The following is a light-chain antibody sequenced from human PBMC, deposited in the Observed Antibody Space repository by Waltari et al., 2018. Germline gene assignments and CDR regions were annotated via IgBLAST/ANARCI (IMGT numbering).Light chain of an antibody. CDR2: GAS. Sequence: EIVLTQSPGTLALSPGEGATLSCGPSQSLTSTFLAWYQQRPGQAPRLLIYGASRRATGITDRFSGSGSGTHFTLTISRLEPEDFAVYYCQQYGTSPWTFGQGTKVEIK. CDR3: QQYGTSPWT. V-gene: IGKV3-20*01. J-gene: IGKJ1*01. CDR1: QSLTSTF.